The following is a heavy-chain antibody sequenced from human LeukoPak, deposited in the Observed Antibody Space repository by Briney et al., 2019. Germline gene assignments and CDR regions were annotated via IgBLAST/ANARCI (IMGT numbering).Heavy chain of an antibody. CDR1: GYTFTGYY. D-gene: IGHD4-11*01. V-gene: IGHV1-2*02. CDR2: INPNSGGT. Sequence: ASVKVSCKASGYTFTGYYMHWVRQAPGQGLEWMGWINPNSGGTNYAQKFQGRVTMTRDTSISTSYMELSRLRSDDMAVYYCARDRKYSNCLDPWGQGTLVTVS. J-gene: IGHJ5*02. CDR3: ARDRKYSNCLDP.